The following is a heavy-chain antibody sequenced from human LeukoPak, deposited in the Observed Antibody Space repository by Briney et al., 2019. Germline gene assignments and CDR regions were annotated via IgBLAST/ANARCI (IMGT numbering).Heavy chain of an antibody. CDR1: GGSISSGNYY. D-gene: IGHD2-15*01. J-gene: IGHJ5*02. Sequence: SQTQSLTCTVSGGSISSGNYYWTWIRQPAGKGLEWIGRIYTSGSTNYNPSLKSRVSISINTSKNQFSLKLSSVTAADTAVYYCAKGWRSLANWFDPWGQGTLVTVSS. CDR3: AKGWRSLANWFDP. CDR2: IYTSGST. V-gene: IGHV4-61*02.